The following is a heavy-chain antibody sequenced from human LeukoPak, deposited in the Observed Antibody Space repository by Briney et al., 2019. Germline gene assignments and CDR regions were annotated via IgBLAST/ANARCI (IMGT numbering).Heavy chain of an antibody. V-gene: IGHV1-46*01. J-gene: IGHJ6*03. CDR3: ARGVDIVATIDDYYYYYMDV. Sequence: ASVKVSCKASGYSFTSYYMHWVRQAPGQGLEWMGIINPSGGSTSYAQKFQGRATITADKSTSTAYMELSSLRSEDTAVYYCARGVDIVATIDDYYYYYMDVWGKGTTVTVSS. D-gene: IGHD5-12*01. CDR2: INPSGGST. CDR1: GYSFTSYY.